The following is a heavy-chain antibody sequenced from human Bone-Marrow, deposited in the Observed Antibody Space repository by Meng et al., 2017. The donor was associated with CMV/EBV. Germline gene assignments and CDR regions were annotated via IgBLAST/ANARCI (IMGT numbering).Heavy chain of an antibody. Sequence: AGFTFTSYALNWVRQTPGEGLEWVSTIYSAGAIIYYADSVKGRFATSRDNSKNMLYLQMDSLRVEDTAVYYCAKSRRSGSGSDFDYWGQGALVTVSS. CDR3: AKSRRSGSGSDFDY. CDR1: GFTFTSYA. V-gene: IGHV3-23*01. J-gene: IGHJ4*02. D-gene: IGHD3-10*01. CDR2: IYSAGAII.